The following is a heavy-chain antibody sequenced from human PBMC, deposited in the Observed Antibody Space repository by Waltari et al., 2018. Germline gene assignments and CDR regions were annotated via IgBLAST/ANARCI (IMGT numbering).Heavy chain of an antibody. D-gene: IGHD6-13*01. Sequence: EVQLVESGGNLVQPGGSLRLSCAASGFTFTSHWMHWVRQAPGKGLVSVSRINSDCSNTRYAASVKGRFTISRDNAKNTLYLEMNSLRAEDTAVYFCAGGPQSGASSAWYGWFDPWGQGTLVTVSS. CDR2: INSDCSNT. J-gene: IGHJ5*02. CDR3: AGGPQSGASSAWYGWFDP. CDR1: GFTFTSHW. V-gene: IGHV3-74*01.